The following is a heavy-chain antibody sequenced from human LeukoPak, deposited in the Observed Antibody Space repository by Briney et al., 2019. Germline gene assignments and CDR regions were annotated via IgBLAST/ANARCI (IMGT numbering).Heavy chain of an antibody. D-gene: IGHD5-24*01. Sequence: GASVKVSCKASGYTFNTYGITWVRQAPGHGLEWMGWISAYNGNTNYAQKFQGRVTMTTDTSTSTAYMELRSLRSDDAAMYYCARALVDGYKELGYWGQGTLVTVS. CDR1: GYTFNTYG. CDR2: ISAYNGNT. CDR3: ARALVDGYKELGY. V-gene: IGHV1-18*01. J-gene: IGHJ4*02.